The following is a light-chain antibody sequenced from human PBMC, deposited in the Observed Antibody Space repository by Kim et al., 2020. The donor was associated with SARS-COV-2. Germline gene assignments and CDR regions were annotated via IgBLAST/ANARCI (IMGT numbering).Light chain of an antibody. CDR3: QQYNNWPRT. CDR1: QSVSSN. V-gene: IGKV3-15*01. Sequence: EIVMTQSPATLSVSPGERATLSCRASQSVSSNLVWYQQKPGQAPRLLIYGASTRVTGIPARFSGSESGTEFTLTISSLQSEDFAVYYCQQYNNWPRTFGQGTKVDIK. J-gene: IGKJ1*01. CDR2: GAS.